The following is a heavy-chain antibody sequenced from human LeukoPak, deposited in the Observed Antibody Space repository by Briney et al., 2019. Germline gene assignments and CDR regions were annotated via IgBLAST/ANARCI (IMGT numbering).Heavy chain of an antibody. D-gene: IGHD4/OR15-4a*01. CDR3: AREDYGEYFQH. V-gene: IGHV1-3*01. J-gene: IGHJ1*01. CDR2: INAGNGNT. Sequence: GASVKVSCKASGYTFTTYAIQWVRQAPGQRLEWMGWINAGNGNTKYSQKFQGRVTMTRDTSTSTVYMELSSLRSEDTAVYYCAREDYGEYFQHWGQGTLVTVSS. CDR1: GYTFTTYA.